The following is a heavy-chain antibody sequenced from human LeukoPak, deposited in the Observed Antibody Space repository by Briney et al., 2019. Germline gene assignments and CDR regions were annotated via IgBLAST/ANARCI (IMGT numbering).Heavy chain of an antibody. V-gene: IGHV4-61*01. CDR1: GGSISSGSYY. J-gene: IGHJ4*02. CDR3: VRSDDFWSGYYGY. Sequence: SQTLSLTCTVSGGSISSGSYYWSWIRQPPGKGLEWIGYIFYSGSTNYNPSLKSRVTISVDTSKNQFSLKLSSVTAADTAVYYCVRSDDFWSGYYGYWGQGTLVTVSS. D-gene: IGHD3-3*01. CDR2: IFYSGST.